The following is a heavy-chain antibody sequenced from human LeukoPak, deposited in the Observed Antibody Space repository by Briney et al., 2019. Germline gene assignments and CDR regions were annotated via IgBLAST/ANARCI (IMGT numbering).Heavy chain of an antibody. CDR2: IYPGDSDT. Sequence: EPLKISCKGSGYSFTNYWIAWVRQMPGKGLEWMGIIYPGDSDTRYSPSFQGQVTISADKSINTAYLQWRSLKASDTAIYYCARRGEAAEWFDPWGQGTLVTVSS. V-gene: IGHV5-51*01. CDR3: ARRGEAAEWFDP. D-gene: IGHD6-13*01. J-gene: IGHJ5*02. CDR1: GYSFTNYW.